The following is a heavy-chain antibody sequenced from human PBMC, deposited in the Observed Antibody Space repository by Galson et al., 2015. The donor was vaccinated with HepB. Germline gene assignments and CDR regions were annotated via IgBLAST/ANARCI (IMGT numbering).Heavy chain of an antibody. CDR2: ISSSTIYT. D-gene: IGHD4-17*01. CDR3: ARVADSDYGDHAHLDS. CDR1: GFTFSDYY. J-gene: IGHJ4*02. Sequence: SLRLSCAASGFTFSDYYMSWIRQAPGKGLEWLSYISSSTIYTNYADSVKGRFTISRDNVKNSMYLQMNSLRAEDTAVYYCARVADSDYGDHAHLDSWGLGTLVTVSS. V-gene: IGHV3-11*06.